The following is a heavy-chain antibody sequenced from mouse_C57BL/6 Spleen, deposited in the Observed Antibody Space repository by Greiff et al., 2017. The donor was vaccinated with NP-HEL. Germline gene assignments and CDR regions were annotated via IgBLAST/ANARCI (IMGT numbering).Heavy chain of an antibody. Sequence: QVQLQQSGAELVKPGASVKISCKASGYAFSSYWMNWVKQRPGKGLEWIGQIYPGDGDTNYNGKFKGKATLTADKSSSTAYMQLSSLTSEDSAVYCGAREGEAPYDYGGAWCAYWGQGTLVTVSA. D-gene: IGHD2-4*01. V-gene: IGHV1-80*01. J-gene: IGHJ3*01. CDR1: GYAFSSYW. CDR2: IYPGDGDT. CDR3: AREGEAPYDYGGAWCAY.